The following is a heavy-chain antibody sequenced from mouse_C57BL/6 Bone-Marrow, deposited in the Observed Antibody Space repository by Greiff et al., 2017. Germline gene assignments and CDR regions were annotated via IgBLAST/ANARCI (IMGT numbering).Heavy chain of an antibody. V-gene: IGHV1-81*01. CDR3: AGGLSYFDY. CDR2: IYPRSGNT. Sequence: QVQLQQSGAELARPGASVKLSCKASGYTFTSYAIRWVKQRPGQGLEWIGEIYPRSGNTYYNEKFKGKATLTADKSSSTAYMELRSLTSEDSAVYFCAGGLSYFDYWGQGTTLTVSS. J-gene: IGHJ2*01. CDR1: GYTFTSYA.